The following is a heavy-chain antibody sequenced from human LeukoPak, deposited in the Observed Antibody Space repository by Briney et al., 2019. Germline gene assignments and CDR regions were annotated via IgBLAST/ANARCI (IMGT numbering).Heavy chain of an antibody. D-gene: IGHD3-16*01. CDR3: AKDSLKEGGHWFDP. CDR2: IGGSGVNT. J-gene: IGHJ5*02. CDR1: EFTFSSYA. V-gene: IGHV3-23*01. Sequence: PGASLRLSCAASEFTFSSYAMSWVRQAPGKGLEWVSAIGGSGVNTYYADSVKGRFTTSRDNSKNTLYLQMNSLRAEDTAVYYCAKDSLKEGGHWFDPWGQGTLVTVSS.